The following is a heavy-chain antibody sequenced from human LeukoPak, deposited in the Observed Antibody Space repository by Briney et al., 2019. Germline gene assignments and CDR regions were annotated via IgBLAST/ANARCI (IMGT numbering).Heavy chain of an antibody. CDR2: IYYSGST. D-gene: IGHD3-16*01. CDR3: ARTGARDCYASSCYWFGP. Sequence: NSSETLSLTCTVSGGSISNYYWSWIRQPPGKGLEWIGYIYYSGSTNYNPSLKSRVTISVDTSKNQFSLKLNSVTAADTAVYYCARTGARDCYASSCYWFGPWGQGSLVTVSS. CDR1: GGSISNYY. V-gene: IGHV4-59*08. J-gene: IGHJ5*02.